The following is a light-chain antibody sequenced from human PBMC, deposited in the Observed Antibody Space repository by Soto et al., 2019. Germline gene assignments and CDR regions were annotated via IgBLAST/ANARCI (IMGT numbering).Light chain of an antibody. Sequence: EIVMTQSPGTLSLSPGDTATLSCRASQSLGSYLAWYQQKPGQAPRLLIFAALARPTGIPARISGSGSGTEFTLTISSLRPEDFAVYYCQQYNNWPRTFGGGTKVEI. J-gene: IGKJ4*01. CDR2: AAL. CDR1: QSLGSY. CDR3: QQYNNWPRT. V-gene: IGKV3-15*01.